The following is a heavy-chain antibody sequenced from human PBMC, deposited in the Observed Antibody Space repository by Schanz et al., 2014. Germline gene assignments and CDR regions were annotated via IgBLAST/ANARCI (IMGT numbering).Heavy chain of an antibody. CDR1: GFTFSNYW. V-gene: IGHV3-23*04. J-gene: IGHJ4*02. CDR3: AKVRYSSGWRGDYFDE. CDR2: ILGLASTT. Sequence: EAHLVESGGGLVKPGGSLRLSCAASGFTFSNYWMHWVRQAPGKGLVWVSAILGLASTTYYADSVKGRFTISRDNSKNTLYLQMNSLRAEDTAVYYCAKVRYSSGWRGDYFDEWGQGTLVTVAS. D-gene: IGHD6-25*01.